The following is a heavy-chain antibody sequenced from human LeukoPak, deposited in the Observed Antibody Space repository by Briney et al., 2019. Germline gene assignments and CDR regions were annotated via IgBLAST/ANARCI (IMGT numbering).Heavy chain of an antibody. CDR2: ITGRGGT. V-gene: IGHV3-23*01. J-gene: IGHJ3*01. CDR1: GLTFSNYA. Sequence: GGSLRLSCAASGLTFSNYAMTWVRQAPGKGLEWISSITGRGGTSYTDSVKGRFTVYRDNSKNTLYLQMNSLRVRDTALYYCAKGPNGDYVGAFDSWGQGTMVTVSS. CDR3: AKGPNGDYVGAFDS. D-gene: IGHD4-17*01.